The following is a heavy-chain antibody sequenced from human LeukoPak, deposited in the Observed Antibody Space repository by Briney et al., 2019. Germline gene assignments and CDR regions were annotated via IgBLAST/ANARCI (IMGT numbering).Heavy chain of an antibody. CDR2: INHSGST. J-gene: IGHJ4*02. CDR3: ARGRRGTSCYDY. Sequence: PSETLSLTCAVYGGSFSGYYWSWIRQPPGKGLEWIGEINHSGSTNYNPSLKSRVTISVDTSKNQFSLKPSSVTAADTAVYYCARGRRGTSCYDYWGQGTLVTVSS. V-gene: IGHV4-34*01. CDR1: GGSFSGYY. D-gene: IGHD2-2*01.